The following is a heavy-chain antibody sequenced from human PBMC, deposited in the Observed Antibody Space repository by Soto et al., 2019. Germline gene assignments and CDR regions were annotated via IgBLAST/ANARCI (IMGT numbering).Heavy chain of an antibody. CDR1: GGSFSGYY. Sequence: SETLSLTCAVYGGSFSGYYWSWIRQPPGKGLEWIGSVYYSGSTYYNPSLESRVTISVDKSKNQFSLKLMSLSAADTAVYYCGRLEGLATISYYFDYWGQGALVTVS. CDR3: GRLEGLATISYYFDY. V-gene: IGHV4-34*01. D-gene: IGHD3-9*01. CDR2: VYYSGST. J-gene: IGHJ4*02.